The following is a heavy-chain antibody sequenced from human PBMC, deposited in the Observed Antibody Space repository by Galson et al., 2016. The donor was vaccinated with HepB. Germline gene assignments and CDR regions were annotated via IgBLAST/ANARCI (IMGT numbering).Heavy chain of an antibody. CDR1: GFTFSSSW. D-gene: IGHD1-7*01. J-gene: IGHJ6*02. Sequence: SLRLSCAASGFTFSSSWMHWVRQAPGKGLEWISGITGTGGGTYYADSVKGRFTISRDTSKNTLFLQLSSLRVEDTAVYYCAKDHTGSTVGWSDGMDVWGQGARVTVSS. V-gene: IGHV3-23*01. CDR2: ITGTGGGT. CDR3: AKDHTGSTVGWSDGMDV.